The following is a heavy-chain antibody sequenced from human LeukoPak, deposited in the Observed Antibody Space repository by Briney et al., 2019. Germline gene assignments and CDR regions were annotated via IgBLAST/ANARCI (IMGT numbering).Heavy chain of an antibody. CDR2: ISGSGGST. CDR1: GFTFSSYA. J-gene: IGHJ4*02. D-gene: IGHD5-18*01. CDR3: AKDRGLIQLWLFDY. V-gene: IGHV3-23*01. Sequence: GGSLRLSCAASGFTFSSYAMSWVRQAPGKGLEWVSAISGSGGSTYYADSVKGRFTISRDNSKNTLYLRMNSLRAEDTAVYYCAKDRGLIQLWLFDYWGRGTLVTVSS.